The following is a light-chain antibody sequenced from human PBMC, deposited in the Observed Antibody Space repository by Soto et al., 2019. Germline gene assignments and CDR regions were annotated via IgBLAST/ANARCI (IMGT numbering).Light chain of an antibody. CDR3: QQYYHGLSLT. Sequence: DIVMTQSPDSLVVSLGERATIKCKSSQSLVHRANNKNYLTWYQQKPGQPPKLLIYGASARESGVPDRFTGRGSGADYSLASSGLQAKDVATYYCQQYYHGLSLTWGGGTKV. V-gene: IGKV4-1*01. CDR2: GAS. CDR1: QSLVHRANNKNY. J-gene: IGKJ4*01.